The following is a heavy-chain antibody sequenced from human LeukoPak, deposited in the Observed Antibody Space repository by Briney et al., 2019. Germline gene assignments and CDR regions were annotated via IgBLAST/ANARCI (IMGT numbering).Heavy chain of an antibody. CDR2: ISGSGDRT. CDR1: GFTFSYYG. V-gene: IGHV3-23*01. D-gene: IGHD3-22*01. J-gene: IGHJ4*02. Sequence: PGGTLRLSCAASGFTFSYYGMNWVRQAPGKGLEWVSGISGSGDRTYYEDSVKGRFTISRDNAKNSLYLQMNSLRAEDTAVYYCARAPRNYDSSGYYPYWGQGTLVTVSS. CDR3: ARAPRNYDSSGYYPY.